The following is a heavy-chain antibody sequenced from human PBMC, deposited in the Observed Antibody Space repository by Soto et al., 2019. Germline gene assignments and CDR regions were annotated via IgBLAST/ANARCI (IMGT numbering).Heavy chain of an antibody. CDR1: GFTLSTYW. J-gene: IGHJ6*02. CDR3: ARDRGYSYGNTYYYYGMDV. CDR2: INNEGSST. V-gene: IGHV3-74*01. Sequence: GGSLRLSCAASGFTLSTYWMHWVRQAPGKGLVWVSRINNEGSSTSYADSVKGRFTISRDNAKNTLYLQMSSLRAEDTAVYFCARDRGYSYGNTYYYYGMDVWGQGTTVTVSS. D-gene: IGHD5-18*01.